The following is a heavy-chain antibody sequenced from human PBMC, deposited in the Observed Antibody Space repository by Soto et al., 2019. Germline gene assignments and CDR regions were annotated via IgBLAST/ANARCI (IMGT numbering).Heavy chain of an antibody. CDR2: IIPIFGTA. CDR1: GGTFSSYA. Sequence: QVQLVQSGAEVKKPGSSVKVSCKASGGTFSSYAISWVRQAPGQGLEWMGGIIPIFGTANYAQKFQGRVTITADEPTSTAKMGRSSRRSEDRAVYYCAREDQSAGSTGGKYNSSDPWGQGPLFTVSS. CDR3: AREDQSAGSTGGKYNSSDP. V-gene: IGHV1-69*01. D-gene: IGHD3-10*01. J-gene: IGHJ5*02.